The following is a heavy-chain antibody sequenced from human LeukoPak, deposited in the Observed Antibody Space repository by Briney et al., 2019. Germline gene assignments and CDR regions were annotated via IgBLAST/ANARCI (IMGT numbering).Heavy chain of an antibody. CDR3: ARDYGKWLLLHYFDY. D-gene: IGHD3-22*01. J-gene: IGHJ4*02. Sequence: TGGSLRLSCAASGFTFSSYSMNWVRQAPGKGLEWVSYISSSSSTIYYADSVKGRFTISRDNAKNSLYLQMNSLRAEDTAVYYCARDYGKWLLLHYFDYWGQGTLVTVSS. V-gene: IGHV3-48*01. CDR1: GFTFSSYS. CDR2: ISSSSSTI.